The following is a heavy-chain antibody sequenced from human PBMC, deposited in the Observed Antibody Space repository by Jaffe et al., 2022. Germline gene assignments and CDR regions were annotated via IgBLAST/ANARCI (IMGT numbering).Heavy chain of an antibody. CDR2: ITDTGGAT. Sequence: EVQLLESGGGLVQPGGSLRLSCAASGFTSSNSAMSWVRQAPGKGLEWVSTITDTGGATYYADSVKGRFTISRDNSRNTVYLQMNSLRAEDTAVYYCAKTTRAAGTIYYWGQGTLVTVSS. CDR3: AKTTRAAGTIYY. J-gene: IGHJ4*02. D-gene: IGHD1-7*01. CDR1: GFTSSNSA. V-gene: IGHV3-23*01.